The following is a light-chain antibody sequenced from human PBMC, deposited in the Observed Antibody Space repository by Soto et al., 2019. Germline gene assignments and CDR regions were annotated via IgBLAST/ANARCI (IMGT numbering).Light chain of an antibody. Sequence: QSVLTQSPSVSGAPGQRVTISCTGSSSNIGAGYDVHWYQQLPGTAPKLLIYANNNRPSGVPDRFSGSKSGTSASLAITGLQAEDEADYYCQSYDSSLSGDVVFGGGTKLTVL. CDR3: QSYDSSLSGDVV. V-gene: IGLV1-40*01. J-gene: IGLJ2*01. CDR1: SSNIGAGYD. CDR2: ANN.